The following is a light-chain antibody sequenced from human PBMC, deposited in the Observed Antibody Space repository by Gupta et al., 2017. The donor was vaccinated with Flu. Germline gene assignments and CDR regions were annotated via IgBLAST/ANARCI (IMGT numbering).Light chain of an antibody. V-gene: IGKV3-15*01. Sequence: IVMRQSPGFLSVSPGERATLSCTASQSVRTKVAWYQQRPGRAPRLLIYEASTRATGVPDRFTGSGSGTYFTLTISSLQSEDFVVYYCQQYTNWPSSLSFGQGTRLEI. CDR2: EAS. CDR1: QSVRTK. J-gene: IGKJ5*01. CDR3: QQYTNWPSSLS.